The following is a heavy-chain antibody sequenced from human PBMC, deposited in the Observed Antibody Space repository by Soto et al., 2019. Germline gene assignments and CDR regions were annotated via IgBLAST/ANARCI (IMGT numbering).Heavy chain of an antibody. D-gene: IGHD3-22*01. CDR3: ARASFYYYSSGYAVGWFDP. J-gene: IGHJ5*02. CDR1: GGSVSSGAYY. Sequence: QVQLQESGPGLVKPSETLSVTCTVSGGSVSSGAYYWSWIRQPPGKGLEWIGHISHSGTTKYNPSLKSPVTISLGTAKNQFSLKVPSVTAADTAMYYCARASFYYYSSGYAVGWFDPWGQGTRVTVSS. CDR2: ISHSGTT. V-gene: IGHV4-61*08.